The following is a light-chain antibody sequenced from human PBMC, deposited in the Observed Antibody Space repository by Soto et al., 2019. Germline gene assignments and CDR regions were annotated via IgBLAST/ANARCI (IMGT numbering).Light chain of an antibody. CDR3: MQSTQPPPT. Sequence: DVVMTQTPLSLSVTPGQPASISCKSSQSLLHITGETFLFWYLQKPGQSPQLLIYEVSTPVSGVPDRFSGSGSGTDFTLEIGRVETDDVGIYYCMQSTQPPPTSGQGTRLVIE. CDR2: EVS. J-gene: IGKJ5*01. CDR1: QSLLHITGETF. V-gene: IGKV2D-29*02.